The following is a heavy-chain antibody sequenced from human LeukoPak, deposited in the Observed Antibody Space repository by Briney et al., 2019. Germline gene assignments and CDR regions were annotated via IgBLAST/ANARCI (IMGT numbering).Heavy chain of an antibody. J-gene: IGHJ5*02. CDR3: ARQIATVTTFFPVRWFDP. Sequence: GGSLRLSCAASGFTFSSYEMNWVRQAPGKGLEGVSYISSSGSTIYYADSVKGRFTISRDNAKNSLYLQMNSLRAEDTAVYYCARQIATVTTFFPVRWFDPWGQGTLVTVSS. CDR2: ISSSGSTI. V-gene: IGHV3-48*03. CDR1: GFTFSSYE. D-gene: IGHD4-11*01.